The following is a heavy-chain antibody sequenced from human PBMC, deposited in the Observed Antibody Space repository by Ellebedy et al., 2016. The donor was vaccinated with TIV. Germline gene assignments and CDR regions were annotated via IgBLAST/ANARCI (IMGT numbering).Heavy chain of an antibody. CDR2: IYTSGST. Sequence: SETLSLTCTVSGGSITSYYWSWIRQPAGKGLEWIGRIYTSGSTYYNPSLKSRVTISVDTSKNQFSLKLSSVTAADTAVYYCAREVKGGRLRVYYFDYWGQGTLVTVSS. CDR1: GGSITSYY. D-gene: IGHD2-21*02. CDR3: AREVKGGRLRVYYFDY. V-gene: IGHV4-4*07. J-gene: IGHJ4*02.